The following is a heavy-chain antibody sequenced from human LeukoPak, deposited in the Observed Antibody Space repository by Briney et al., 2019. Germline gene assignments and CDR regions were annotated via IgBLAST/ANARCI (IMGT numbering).Heavy chain of an antibody. CDR3: ARGPCGGDCYSGDY. CDR1: GASISSYY. D-gene: IGHD2-21*02. Sequence: SETLSLTCTVSGASISSYYWSWIRQPPGKGLEWIGYIYYSGSTNYNPSLKSRVTISVDTSKNQFSLKLSSVTAADTAVYYCARGPCGGDCYSGDYWGQGTLVTVSS. J-gene: IGHJ4*02. CDR2: IYYSGST. V-gene: IGHV4-59*01.